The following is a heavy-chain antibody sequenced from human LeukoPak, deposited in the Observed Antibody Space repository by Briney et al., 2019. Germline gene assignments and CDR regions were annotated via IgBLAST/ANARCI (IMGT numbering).Heavy chain of an antibody. J-gene: IGHJ3*02. Sequence: ASVKVSCKASGGTFSSYAISWVRQAPGQGLEWMGGIIPIFGTANYAQKFQGRVTITADESTSTAYMELSSLRSEDTAVYYCARGREKNFWSGYYRDAFDIWGQGTMVTVSS. CDR3: ARGREKNFWSGYYRDAFDI. CDR1: GGTFSSYA. CDR2: IIPIFGTA. D-gene: IGHD3-3*01. V-gene: IGHV1-69*13.